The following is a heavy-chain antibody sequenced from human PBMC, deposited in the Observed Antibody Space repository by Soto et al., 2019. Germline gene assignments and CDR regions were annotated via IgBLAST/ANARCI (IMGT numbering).Heavy chain of an antibody. Sequence: SQTLSLTCAISGDSVSSNSAAWNWIRQSPSRGLEWLGRTYYMAKWYNDYAVSVKSRITINPDTSKNQFSLQLNSVTPEDTAVYYYARGIGSSGNYYFDYWGQGTLVTVSS. V-gene: IGHV6-1*01. CDR1: GDSVSSNSAA. CDR2: TYYMAKWYN. D-gene: IGHD3-22*01. CDR3: ARGIGSSGNYYFDY. J-gene: IGHJ4*02.